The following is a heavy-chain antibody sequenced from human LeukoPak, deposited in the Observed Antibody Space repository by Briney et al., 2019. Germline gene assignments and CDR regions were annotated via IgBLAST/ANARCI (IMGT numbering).Heavy chain of an antibody. CDR2: IFYTGTT. Sequence: PSETLSLTCTVSGHSISSNYYWTWIRQPPGKGLEWIGYIFYTGTTKYNPSLKSRVTISVDTSENQFSLKLTSVTAADTAVYYCARVSVHGYSDYWGQGTLVTVSS. J-gene: IGHJ4*02. CDR1: GHSISSNYY. CDR3: ARVSVHGYSDY. D-gene: IGHD2-8*01. V-gene: IGHV4-61*01.